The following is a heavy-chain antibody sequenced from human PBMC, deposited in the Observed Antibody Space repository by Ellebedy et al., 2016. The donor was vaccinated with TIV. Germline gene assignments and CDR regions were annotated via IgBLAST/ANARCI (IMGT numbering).Heavy chain of an antibody. CDR3: ARHSGIVGDLGY. CDR1: GGSISSYY. D-gene: IGHD1-26*01. Sequence: SETLSLXXTVSGGSISSYYWSWIRQPPGKGLEWIGYIYYSGSTNYNPSLKSRVTISVDTSKNQFSLKLSSVTAADTAVYYCARHSGIVGDLGYWGQGTLVTVSS. V-gene: IGHV4-59*08. CDR2: IYYSGST. J-gene: IGHJ4*02.